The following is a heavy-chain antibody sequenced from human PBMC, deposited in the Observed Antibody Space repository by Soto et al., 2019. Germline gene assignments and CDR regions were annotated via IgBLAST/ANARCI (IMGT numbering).Heavy chain of an antibody. CDR3: ARDSRFDSSGYFPSCFDY. CDR2: ISRTGSYT. CDR1: GFTFSGYS. Sequence: PGGSLRLSCAASGFTFSGYSMNWVRQAPGKGLEWVSSISRTGSYTFYADKVEGRITISRDNSKNSLFLQMNSLRVEDTAVYYCARDSRFDSSGYFPSCFDYWGQGTLVTVSS. D-gene: IGHD3-22*01. V-gene: IGHV3-21*01. J-gene: IGHJ4*02.